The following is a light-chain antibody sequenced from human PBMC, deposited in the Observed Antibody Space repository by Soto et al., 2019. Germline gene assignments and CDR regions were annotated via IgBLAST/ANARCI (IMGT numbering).Light chain of an antibody. Sequence: EIVMTQSPATLSVSPGEKATLSFRASQSVSSNLAWYQQKPGQAPRLLIYGASTRATGIPARFSGSGSGTEFTLTISSLQSEDFAVYYCQQYSNWPPTFGQGTRWIS. CDR2: GAS. J-gene: IGKJ1*01. V-gene: IGKV3-15*01. CDR1: QSVSSN. CDR3: QQYSNWPPT.